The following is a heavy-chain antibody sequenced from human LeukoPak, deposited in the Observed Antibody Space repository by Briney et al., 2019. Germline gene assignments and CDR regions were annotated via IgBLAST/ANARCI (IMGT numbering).Heavy chain of an antibody. CDR2: ISYDGNNK. Sequence: GRSLRLSCAASGFSFSYYAMHWVRQAPGKGLEWVAVISYDGNNKYHADSVKGRFTISRDNSKNTLSLQMNSLRAEDTAVYYCAKDLSLWFGELFSNFAVGYFDLWGRGTLVTVSS. D-gene: IGHD3-10*01. V-gene: IGHV3-30-3*01. CDR1: GFSFSYYA. CDR3: AKDLSLWFGELFSNFAVGYFDL. J-gene: IGHJ2*01.